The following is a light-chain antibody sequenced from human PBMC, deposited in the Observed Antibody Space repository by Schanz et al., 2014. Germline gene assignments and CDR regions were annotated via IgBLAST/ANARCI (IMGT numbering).Light chain of an antibody. CDR1: SSNIGAGYD. V-gene: IGLV1-40*01. CDR2: GNS. Sequence: QSVLTQPPSVSGAPGQRVTISCTGSSSNIGAGYDVHWYQQLPGTAPKLLIYGNSNRPSGVPDRFSGSKSGTSASLAITGLQAEDEADYYCASWDDSLSDLYVFGSGTKLTVL. CDR3: ASWDDSLSDLYV. J-gene: IGLJ1*01.